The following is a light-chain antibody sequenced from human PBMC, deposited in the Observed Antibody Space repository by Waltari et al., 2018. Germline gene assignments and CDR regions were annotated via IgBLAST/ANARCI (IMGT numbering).Light chain of an antibody. Sequence: QSALTQSAAVSGSLGQSITMSCTGTTSVLGGSNYVSWYHQHPGKAPKLILYDVTSRPPGVSNRFSGSKSGNTASLTISGLQAEDEADYYCCSFTTSSTWVFGGGTKLTVL. CDR1: TSVLGGSNY. V-gene: IGLV2-14*03. CDR3: CSFTTSSTWV. J-gene: IGLJ3*02. CDR2: DVT.